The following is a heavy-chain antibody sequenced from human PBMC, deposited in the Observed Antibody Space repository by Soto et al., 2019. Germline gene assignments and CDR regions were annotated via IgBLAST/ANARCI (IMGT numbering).Heavy chain of an antibody. Sequence: GGSLRLSCATSGFPFSAFAMNWDRHAPGKGLEWVSGIGGSGASIYYADSVKGRFTISRDNSKNTVYLQMNSLRAEDTAVYYCARDQPGYSYGYGLGYWGQGTLVTVSS. CDR3: ARDQPGYSYGYGLGY. D-gene: IGHD5-18*01. CDR2: IGGSGASI. V-gene: IGHV3-23*01. J-gene: IGHJ4*02. CDR1: GFPFSAFA.